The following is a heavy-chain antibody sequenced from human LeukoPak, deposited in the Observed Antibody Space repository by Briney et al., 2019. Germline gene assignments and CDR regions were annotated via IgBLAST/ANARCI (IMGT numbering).Heavy chain of an antibody. J-gene: IGHJ4*02. CDR2: SSNKANSYTP. CDR3: VRERDYYGSGSEDYYFDY. Sequence: GGSLRLSCAASGFSFSSYEMNWVRQAPGKGLEWVGRSSNKANSYTPQYAASVTGRFTISRDDSKNSLYLQMNSLKTEDTAVYYCVRERDYYGSGSEDYYFDYWGQGTLVTVSS. D-gene: IGHD3-10*01. CDR1: GFSFSSYE. V-gene: IGHV3-72*01.